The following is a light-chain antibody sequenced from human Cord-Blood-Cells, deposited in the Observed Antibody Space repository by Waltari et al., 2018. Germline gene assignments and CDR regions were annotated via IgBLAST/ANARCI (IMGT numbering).Light chain of an antibody. Sequence: DIQMTQSPSSLSASVGDRVTITCRASQRISSYLNWYQQKPGKAPKLLIYGASSLQSGVTSRFSGSGSGTDFTLTISSLKPEDFATYDCQQSDSTPITFGQGTRLEIK. V-gene: IGKV1-39*01. CDR1: QRISSY. CDR2: GAS. J-gene: IGKJ5*01. CDR3: QQSDSTPIT.